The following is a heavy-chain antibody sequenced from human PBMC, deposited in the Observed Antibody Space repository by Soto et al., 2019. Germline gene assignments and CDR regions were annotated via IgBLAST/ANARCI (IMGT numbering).Heavy chain of an antibody. CDR3: AKGRGFLEWLPPYYYYGMDV. D-gene: IGHD3-3*01. CDR2: ISGSGGST. V-gene: IGHV3-23*01. CDR1: GFTFSSYA. Sequence: GGSLRLSCAASGFTFSSYAMSWVRQAPGKGLEWVSAISGSGGSTYYADSVKGRFTISRDNSKNTLYLQMNSLRAEDTAVYYCAKGRGFLEWLPPYYYYGMDVWGQGTTVTVSS. J-gene: IGHJ6*02.